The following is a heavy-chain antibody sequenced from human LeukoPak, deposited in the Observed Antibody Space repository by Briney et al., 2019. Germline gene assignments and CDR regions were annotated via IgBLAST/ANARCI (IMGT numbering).Heavy chain of an antibody. CDR3: ARADSGGYYVAYWY. J-gene: IGHJ4*02. Sequence: ASVTVSCKASGYTCTGCGNIWGRQGPGQGLEWLGWISAYKGSTKYPQMFQGRVTVTTDTSTSTAYLELRSLRSDATAVYYCARADSGGYYVAYWYWGQGTLVTVSS. V-gene: IGHV1-18*01. CDR2: ISAYKGST. CDR1: GYTCTGCG. D-gene: IGHD3-22*01.